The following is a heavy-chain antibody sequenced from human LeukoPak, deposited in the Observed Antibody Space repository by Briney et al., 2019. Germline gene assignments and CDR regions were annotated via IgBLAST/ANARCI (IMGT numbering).Heavy chain of an antibody. CDR3: ARRWGYFDY. CDR2: IYYSGST. J-gene: IGHJ4*02. Sequence: NASETLSLTCTVSGGSISSYYWSWIRQPPGKGLEWTGYIYYSGSTNYNPSLKSRVTISVDTSKNQFSLKLSSVTAADTAVYYCARRWGYFDYWGQGTLVTVSS. V-gene: IGHV4-59*08. D-gene: IGHD1-26*01. CDR1: GGSISSYY.